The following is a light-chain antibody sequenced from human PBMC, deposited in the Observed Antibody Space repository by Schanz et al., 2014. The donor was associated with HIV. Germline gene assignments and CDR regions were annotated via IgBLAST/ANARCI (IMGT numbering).Light chain of an antibody. V-gene: IGLV2-11*01. J-gene: IGLJ3*02. Sequence: QSVLTQPRSVSGSPGQSVTISCTGTSSDVGGYNYVSWYQQHPGKAPKLMIYDVSKRPSGVPDRFSGSKSGNTASLTISGLQAEDEADYYCSSYTSSTTGVFGGGTKLTVL. CDR2: DVS. CDR3: SSYTSSTTGV. CDR1: SSDVGGYNY.